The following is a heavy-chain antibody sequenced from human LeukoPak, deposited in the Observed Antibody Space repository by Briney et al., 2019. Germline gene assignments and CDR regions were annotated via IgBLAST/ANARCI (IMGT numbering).Heavy chain of an antibody. CDR2: ISGSGGST. CDR1: GFTFSSYA. V-gene: IGHV3-23*01. Sequence: GGSLRLSCAASGFTFSSYAMSWVRQAPGKGLEWVSAISGSGGSTYYADSVKGRFTISRDNSKNTLYLQMNSLRAEDTAVYYCAKDSNYDFWSGERFDPWGQGTLVTVSS. J-gene: IGHJ5*02. CDR3: AKDSNYDFWSGERFDP. D-gene: IGHD3-3*01.